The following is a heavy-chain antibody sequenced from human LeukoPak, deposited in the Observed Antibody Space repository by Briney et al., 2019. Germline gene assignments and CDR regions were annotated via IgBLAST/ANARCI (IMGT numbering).Heavy chain of an antibody. J-gene: IGHJ4*02. V-gene: IGHV3-30*18. Sequence: GGSLRLSCVTTGFTFSKYGMHWVRQAPGKGLEWVAVISYDGNNKYYADSVKGRFTISRDNAKNSLYLQMNSLRAEDMALYYCAKDMGATWSSSIFDYWGQGTLVTVSS. CDR2: ISYDGNNK. CDR3: AKDMGATWSSSIFDY. CDR1: GFTFSKYG. D-gene: IGHD6-6*01.